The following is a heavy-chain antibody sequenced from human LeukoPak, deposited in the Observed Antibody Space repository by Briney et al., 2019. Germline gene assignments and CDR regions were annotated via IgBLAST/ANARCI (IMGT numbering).Heavy chain of an antibody. D-gene: IGHD6-13*01. CDR3: AREQEIAAAPWFDP. Sequence: GGSLRLSCADSGFTFSLYSMNWVRQAPGKGLEWVSSISSSSNYIYYADSVKGRFTISRDNAKNSLYLQMNSLRAEDTAVYYRAREQEIAAAPWFDPWGQGTLVSVSS. J-gene: IGHJ5*02. CDR1: GFTFSLYS. V-gene: IGHV3-21*01. CDR2: ISSSSNYI.